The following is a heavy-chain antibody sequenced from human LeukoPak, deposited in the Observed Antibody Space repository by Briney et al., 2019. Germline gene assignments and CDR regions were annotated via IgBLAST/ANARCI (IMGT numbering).Heavy chain of an antibody. Sequence: SETLSLTCTVSGGSISSYYWSWIRQPPGKGLEWIGYIYYSGSTNYNPSLKSRVTISVDTSKDQFSLKLSSVTAADTAVYYCARLRYYDFWSGYDYYYGMDVWGQGTTVTVSS. CDR2: IYYSGST. D-gene: IGHD3-3*01. CDR3: ARLRYYDFWSGYDYYYGMDV. J-gene: IGHJ6*02. CDR1: GGSISSYY. V-gene: IGHV4-59*08.